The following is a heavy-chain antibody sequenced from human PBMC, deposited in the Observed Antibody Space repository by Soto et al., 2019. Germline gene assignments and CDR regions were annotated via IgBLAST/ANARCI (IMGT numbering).Heavy chain of an antibody. CDR3: AREIPYGAVAGPFDY. CDR2: ISSSSSYI. Sequence: PGGSLRLSCAASGFTFSSYSMNWVRQAPGKGLEWVSSISSSSSYIYYADSVKGRFTISRDNAKNSLYLQMNSLRAEDTAVYYCAREIPYGAVAGPFDYWGQGTLVTVSS. J-gene: IGHJ4*02. CDR1: GFTFSSYS. V-gene: IGHV3-21*01. D-gene: IGHD6-19*01.